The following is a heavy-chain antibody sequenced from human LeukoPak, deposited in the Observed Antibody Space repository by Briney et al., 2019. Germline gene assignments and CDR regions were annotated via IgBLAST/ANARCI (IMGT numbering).Heavy chain of an antibody. V-gene: IGHV3-23*01. CDR1: RFTFSNYA. Sequence: PGGSLRLSCAASRFTFSNYAMSWVRQVPGKGLEYVSTISGSGGSTYYADSAKGRFTISRDNSRSTLYLQMNSLRAEDTAVYYCAKEDYGSGNYYIFDYWGQGTLVTVSS. CDR2: ISGSGGST. CDR3: AKEDYGSGNYYIFDY. D-gene: IGHD3-10*01. J-gene: IGHJ4*02.